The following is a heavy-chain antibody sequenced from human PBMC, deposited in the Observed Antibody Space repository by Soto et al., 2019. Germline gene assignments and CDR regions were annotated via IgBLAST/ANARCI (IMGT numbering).Heavy chain of an antibody. D-gene: IGHD5-12*01. Sequence: QVQLVQSGAEVKKPGASVKVSCKASGYSFKTYGVGWVRQAPGQGLEWLGWINPSNGNTYFSQKFQGRVTVTTDTSTSTVYIECRSLISDDTALDYCARHTRGEGWLPRDPFDYWGQGTQVSV. CDR2: INPSNGNT. J-gene: IGHJ4*02. CDR3: ARHTRGEGWLPRDPFDY. CDR1: GYSFKTYG. V-gene: IGHV1-18*01.